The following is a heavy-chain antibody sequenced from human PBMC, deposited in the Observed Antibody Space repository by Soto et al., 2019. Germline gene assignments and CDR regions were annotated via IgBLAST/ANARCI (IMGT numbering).Heavy chain of an antibody. V-gene: IGHV3-23*01. CDR3: AKVKRGYSGYGYYYFDY. D-gene: IGHD5-12*01. J-gene: IGHJ4*02. CDR1: GFTFSSYA. Sequence: GGSLRLSCAASGFTFSSYAMSWVRQAPGKGLEWVSAISGSGGSTYYADSVKGRFTISRDNSKNTLYLQMNSLRAEDTAVYYCAKVKRGYSGYGYYYFDYWGQGTLVTVSS. CDR2: ISGSGGST.